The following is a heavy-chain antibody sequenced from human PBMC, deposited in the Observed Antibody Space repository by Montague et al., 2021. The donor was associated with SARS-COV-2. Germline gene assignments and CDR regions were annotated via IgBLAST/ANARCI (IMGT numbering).Heavy chain of an antibody. D-gene: IGHD3-10*01. Sequence: SETLSLTCTVSGGSISSYYWGWIRQPPGKGLEWIGSIYYSGSTYXNPSLKSRVTISVDTSKNQFSLKLSSVTAADTAVYYCARVATMVRGVIPGYFDYGGQGTLVTVSS. J-gene: IGHJ4*02. V-gene: IGHV4-39*01. CDR3: ARVATMVRGVIPGYFDY. CDR1: GGSISSYY. CDR2: IYYSGST.